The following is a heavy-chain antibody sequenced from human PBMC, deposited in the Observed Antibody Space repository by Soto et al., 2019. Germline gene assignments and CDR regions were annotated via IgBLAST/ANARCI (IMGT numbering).Heavy chain of an antibody. V-gene: IGHV3-74*01. CDR3: ARDPGLITIFGVAYYYGMDV. CDR2: INSDGSST. D-gene: IGHD3-3*01. J-gene: IGHJ6*02. Sequence: SLRLSCAASGFTFSSYWMHWVRQAPGKGLVWVSRINSDGSSTSYADSVKGRFTISRDNAKNTLYLQMNSLRAEDTAVYYCARDPGLITIFGVAYYYGMDVWGQGTTVTVSS. CDR1: GFTFSSYW.